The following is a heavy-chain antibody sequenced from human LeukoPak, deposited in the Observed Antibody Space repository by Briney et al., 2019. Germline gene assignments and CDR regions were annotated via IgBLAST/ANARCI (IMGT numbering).Heavy chain of an antibody. V-gene: IGHV3-11*04. CDR2: ISPSGTDI. J-gene: IGHJ4*02. CDR1: GFTFSDTY. Sequence: GGSLRLSCAVSGFTFSDTYMTWIRQAPGKGLESLSYISPSGTDISYADSVKGRFTISRDNAKNTLYLQMNSLRAEDTAVYYCASQRYSSSSMDYWGQGTLVTVSS. D-gene: IGHD6-6*01. CDR3: ASQRYSSSSMDY.